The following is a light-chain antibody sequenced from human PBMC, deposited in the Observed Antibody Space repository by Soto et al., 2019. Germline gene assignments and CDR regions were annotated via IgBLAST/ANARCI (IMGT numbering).Light chain of an antibody. CDR3: QSYDSSLSTSGV. Sequence: QSALTQPPSVSGAPGQRVTISCTGSSSNIGAGYDVHWYQQLPGTAPKLLIYGNSNRPSGVPDRFSGSKSGTSASLAITGLQAEDEADYYCQSYDSSLSTSGVFGNGTKVTVL. CDR2: GNS. V-gene: IGLV1-40*01. CDR1: SSNIGAGYD. J-gene: IGLJ1*01.